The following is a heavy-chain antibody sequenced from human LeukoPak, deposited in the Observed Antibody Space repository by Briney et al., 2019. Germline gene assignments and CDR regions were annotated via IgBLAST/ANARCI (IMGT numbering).Heavy chain of an antibody. Sequence: SETLSLTCTVSGGSISSYYWSWIRQHPGKGLEWIGYIYYSGSTYYNPSLKSRVTISVDTSKNQFSLKLSSVTAADTAVYYCARGYCSSTSCPVGYWGQGTLVTVSS. CDR3: ARGYCSSTSCPVGY. D-gene: IGHD2-2*01. V-gene: IGHV4-59*06. CDR1: GGSISSYY. CDR2: IYYSGST. J-gene: IGHJ4*02.